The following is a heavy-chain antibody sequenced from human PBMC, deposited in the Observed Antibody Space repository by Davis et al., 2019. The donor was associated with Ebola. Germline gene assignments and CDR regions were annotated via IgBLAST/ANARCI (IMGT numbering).Heavy chain of an antibody. V-gene: IGHV1-2*06. CDR3: ARATFGYNSGWYADY. Sequence: AASVKVSCKASGYTFTGYYIHWVRQAPGQGLEWMGRINPNSGGTNYAQKFQGRVTMTRDTSISTAYMELSRLRSDDTAVYYCARATFGYNSGWYADYWGQGTLVTVSS. D-gene: IGHD6-19*01. CDR2: INPNSGGT. CDR1: GYTFTGYY. J-gene: IGHJ4*02.